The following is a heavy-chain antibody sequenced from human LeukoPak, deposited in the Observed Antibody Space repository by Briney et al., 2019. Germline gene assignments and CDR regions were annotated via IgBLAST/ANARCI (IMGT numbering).Heavy chain of an antibody. D-gene: IGHD3-22*01. CDR1: GLTASSNY. CDR3: ARGAGYYDSSGCFDF. V-gene: IGHV3-66*01. CDR2: IYSGGST. Sequence: RGSLRLSCAASGLTASSNYTSWVRQAPGKGLEWVSVIYSGGSTYYADSVKGRFTISRDNSKNTLYLQMNSLRAEDTAVYYCARGAGYYDSSGCFDFWGQGTLVTVSS. J-gene: IGHJ4*02.